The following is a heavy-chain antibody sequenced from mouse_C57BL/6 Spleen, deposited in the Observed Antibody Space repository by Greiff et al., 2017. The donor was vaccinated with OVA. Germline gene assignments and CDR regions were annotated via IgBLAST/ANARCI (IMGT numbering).Heavy chain of an antibody. Sequence: EVKLQESGGGLVKPGGSLKLSCAASGFTFSSYTMSWVRQTPEKRLEWVATISGGGGNTYYPDSVKGRFPISRDNAKNSLYLQMHGLRSEDTALYYCARGSYYFAYWGQGTTLTVSS. D-gene: IGHD3-1*01. CDR3: ARGSYYFAY. V-gene: IGHV5-9*01. CDR2: ISGGGGNT. J-gene: IGHJ2*01. CDR1: GFTFSSYT.